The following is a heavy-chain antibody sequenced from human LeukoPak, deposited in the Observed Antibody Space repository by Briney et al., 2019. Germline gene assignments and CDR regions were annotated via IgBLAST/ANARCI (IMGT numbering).Heavy chain of an antibody. CDR3: AKSGYSSSPFDP. D-gene: IGHD6-13*01. CDR1: GFTFSSYG. Sequence: GGTLRLSCAASGFTFSSYGMSWVRQAPGTGLEWVSAISGSGGSTYYADSVKGRFTISRDNSKNTLYLQMNSLRAEDTAVYYCAKSGYSSSPFDPWGQGTLVTVSS. J-gene: IGHJ5*02. CDR2: ISGSGGST. V-gene: IGHV3-23*01.